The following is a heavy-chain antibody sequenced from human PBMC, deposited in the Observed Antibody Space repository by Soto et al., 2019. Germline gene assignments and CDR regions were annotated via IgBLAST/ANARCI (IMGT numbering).Heavy chain of an antibody. Sequence: SETLFLTCTVSGGSISNYYCSWIRQPPGKGLEWIGYIYYSGSTYYRPTLKSGVTISVDTSKNQFSLKLSSVSAADTAVYYCSRQYGLVDFWSFGMEGHNWFDPWGQGTLVTVSS. D-gene: IGHD3-3*01. CDR2: IYYSGST. CDR1: GGSISNYY. J-gene: IGHJ5*02. CDR3: SRQYGLVDFWSFGMEGHNWFDP. V-gene: IGHV4-59*04.